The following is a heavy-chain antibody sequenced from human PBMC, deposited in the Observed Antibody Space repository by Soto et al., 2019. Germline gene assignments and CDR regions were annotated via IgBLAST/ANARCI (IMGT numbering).Heavy chain of an antibody. Sequence: QVQLQQWGAGLLKPSETLSLTCAVYGGSFSGYYWSWIRQPPGKGLEWIGEINHSGSTNYNPSLKSRVTISVDTSKNQCSLKLRSVTAADTAVYYCARVTTVIYKHFDYWGQGFPVTFSS. V-gene: IGHV4-34*01. CDR3: ARVTTVIYKHFDY. CDR1: GGSFSGYY. CDR2: INHSGST. D-gene: IGHD4-17*01. J-gene: IGHJ4*02.